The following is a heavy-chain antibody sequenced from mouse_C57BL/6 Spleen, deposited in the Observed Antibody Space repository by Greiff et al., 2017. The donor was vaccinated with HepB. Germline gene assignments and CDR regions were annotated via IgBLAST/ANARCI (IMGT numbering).Heavy chain of an antibody. V-gene: IGHV5-4*03. CDR2: ISDGGSYT. D-gene: IGHD3-2*02. CDR1: GFTFSSYA. CDR3: ARGGDSSGYVWFAY. Sequence: EVKVEESGGGLVKPGGSLKLSCAASGFTFSSYAMSWVRQTPEKRLEWVATISDGGSYTYYPDNVKGRFTISRDNAKNNLYLQMSHLKSEDTAMYYCARGGDSSGYVWFAYWGQGTLVTVSA. J-gene: IGHJ3*01.